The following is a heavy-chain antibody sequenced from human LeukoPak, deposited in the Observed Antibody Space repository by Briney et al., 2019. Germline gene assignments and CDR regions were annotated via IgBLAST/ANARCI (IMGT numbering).Heavy chain of an antibody. D-gene: IGHD3-10*01. V-gene: IGHV4-59*01. CDR3: ARSDYSGSGTYTEFDAFDI. J-gene: IGHJ3*02. Sequence: SETLSLTCTVSGGSISSYYWSWIRQPPGKGLEWIGYIYYTGSTSYNLSLKSRVTISMDTSKNQFSLKLSSVTAADSAVYYCARSDYSGSGTYTEFDAFDIWGQGPMVTVSS. CDR1: GGSISSYY. CDR2: IYYTGST.